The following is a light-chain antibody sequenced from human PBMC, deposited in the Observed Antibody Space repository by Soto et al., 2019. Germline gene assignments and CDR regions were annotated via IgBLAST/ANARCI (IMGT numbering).Light chain of an antibody. Sequence: DIQMTQSPSSLSASVGDRVTITCRASQSISSYLNWYQQKPAKAPKLLIYAASSLQSGVPSRFSGSGSGTDFTLTISSLQPEDFSTYYCQQRYSTPLTFGGGTKVEIK. CDR2: AAS. CDR3: QQRYSTPLT. J-gene: IGKJ4*02. V-gene: IGKV1-39*01. CDR1: QSISSY.